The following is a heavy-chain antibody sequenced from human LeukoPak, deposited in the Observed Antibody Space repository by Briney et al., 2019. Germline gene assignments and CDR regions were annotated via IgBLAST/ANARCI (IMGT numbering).Heavy chain of an antibody. CDR2: INHSGST. CDR1: GGSFSGYY. V-gene: IGHV4-34*01. Sequence: SETLSLTCAVYGGSFSGYYWSWIRQPPGKGLEWIGEINHSGSTNYNPSLKSRVTISVDTSKNQFSLKLSSVTAADTAVYYCARGLGIFGLYDYGMDVWGQGTTVTVSS. CDR3: ARGLGIFGLYDYGMDV. D-gene: IGHD3-3*02. J-gene: IGHJ6*02.